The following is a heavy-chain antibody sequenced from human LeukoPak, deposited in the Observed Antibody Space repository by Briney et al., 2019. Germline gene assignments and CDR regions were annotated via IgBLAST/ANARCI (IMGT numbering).Heavy chain of an antibody. Sequence: SETLSLTCAVYGGSFSGYYWSWIRQPPGKGLEWIGYIYYSGSTNYNPSLKSRVTISVDTSKNQFSLKLSSVTAADTAVYYCARAVGAPRRFDYWGQGTLVTVSS. J-gene: IGHJ4*02. D-gene: IGHD1-26*01. CDR2: IYYSGST. CDR1: GGSFSGYY. CDR3: ARAVGAPRRFDY. V-gene: IGHV4-59*08.